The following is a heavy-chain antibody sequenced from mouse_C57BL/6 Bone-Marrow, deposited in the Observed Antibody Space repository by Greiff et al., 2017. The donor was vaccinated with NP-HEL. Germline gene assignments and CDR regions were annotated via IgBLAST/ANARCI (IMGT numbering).Heavy chain of an antibody. CDR2: IDPETGGT. CDR3: TRSGSSYDYYAMDY. V-gene: IGHV1-15*01. J-gene: IGHJ4*01. Sequence: QVQLKQSGAELVRPGASVTLSCKASGYTFTDYEMHWVKQTPVHGLEWIGAIDPETGGTAYNQKFKGKAILTADKSSSIAYMELRSLTSEDSAVYYCTRSGSSYDYYAMDYWGQGTSVTVSS. CDR1: GYTFTDYE. D-gene: IGHD1-1*01.